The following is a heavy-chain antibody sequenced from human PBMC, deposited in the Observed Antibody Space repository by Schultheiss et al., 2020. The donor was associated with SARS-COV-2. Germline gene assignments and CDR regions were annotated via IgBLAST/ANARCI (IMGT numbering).Heavy chain of an antibody. CDR1: GFTFSGYG. D-gene: IGHD1-20*01. J-gene: IGHJ5*02. CDR2: ISGSGGST. V-gene: IGHV3-NL1*01. Sequence: GGSLRLSCVASGFTFSGYGMHWVRQAPGKGLEWVSAISGSGGSTYYADSVKGRFTISRDNSKNTLYLQMNSLRAEDTAVYYCAYNSPGVSWFDPWGQGTLVTVSS. CDR3: AYNSPGVSWFDP.